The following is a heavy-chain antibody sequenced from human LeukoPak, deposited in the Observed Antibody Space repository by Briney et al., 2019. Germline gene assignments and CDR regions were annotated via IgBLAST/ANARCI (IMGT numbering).Heavy chain of an antibody. V-gene: IGHV4-39*01. J-gene: IGHJ5*02. CDR2: IYYSGST. CDR3: ARHALVVPHLSQSFDP. CDR1: GGSISSSSYY. D-gene: IGHD2-21*01. Sequence: SETLSLTCTVSGGSISSSSYYWGWIRQPPGKGLEWIGSIYYSGSTYYNPSLKSRVTISVDTSKNQFSLKLSPVTAADTAVYYCARHALVVPHLSQSFDPWGQGTLVTVSS.